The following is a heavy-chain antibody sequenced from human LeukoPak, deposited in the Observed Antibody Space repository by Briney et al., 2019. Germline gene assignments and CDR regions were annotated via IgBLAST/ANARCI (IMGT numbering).Heavy chain of an antibody. CDR3: ASLGMATIRNWFDP. J-gene: IGHJ5*02. CDR2: IWYDGSNK. D-gene: IGHD5-24*01. CDR1: GFTFSSYG. Sequence: QPGGSLRLSCAASGFTFSSYGMHWVRQAPGKGLEWVAVIWYDGSNKYYADSVKGRFTISRDNSKNTLYLQMNSLRAEDTAVYYCASLGMATIRNWFDPWGQGTLVTVSS. V-gene: IGHV3-33*01.